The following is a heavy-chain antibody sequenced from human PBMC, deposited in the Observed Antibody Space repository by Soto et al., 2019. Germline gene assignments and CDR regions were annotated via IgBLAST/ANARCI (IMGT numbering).Heavy chain of an antibody. D-gene: IGHD3-3*01. V-gene: IGHV3-30-3*01. J-gene: IGHJ6*02. CDR3: ARGRFLEWLLFNYYYYGMDV. CDR1: RFTFSSYA. Sequence: QVQLVESRGGVVQPGRSLRLSCAASRFTFSSYAMHWVRQAPGKGLEWVAVISYDGSNKYYADSVKGRFTISRDNSKNTLYLLMNSLRAEDTAVYYCARGRFLEWLLFNYYYYGMDVWGQGTTVTVSS. CDR2: ISYDGSNK.